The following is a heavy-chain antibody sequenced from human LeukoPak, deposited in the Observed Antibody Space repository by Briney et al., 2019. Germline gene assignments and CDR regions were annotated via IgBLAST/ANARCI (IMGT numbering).Heavy chain of an antibody. D-gene: IGHD3-22*01. Sequence: GGSLRLSCATSGFTFSGSAIHWVRQASGKGLEWVGRIRSKANSYATTDAASVRGRFSISRDDSKNTAYLQMNSLKTEDTAVYYCTRPSYDSSVSGVVYWGQGTLVTVSS. CDR3: TRPSYDSSVSGVVY. CDR2: IRSKANSYAT. V-gene: IGHV3-73*01. CDR1: GFTFSGSA. J-gene: IGHJ4*02.